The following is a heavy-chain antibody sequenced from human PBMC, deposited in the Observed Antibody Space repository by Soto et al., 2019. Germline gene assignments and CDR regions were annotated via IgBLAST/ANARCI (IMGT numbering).Heavy chain of an antibody. CDR2: IYYSGST. Sequence: KPSETLSLTCTVSGGSISSYYWSWIRQPPGKGLEWIGYIYYSGSTNYNPSLKSRVTISVDTSKNQFSLKLSSVTAADTAVYYCATGWDKYYFDYWGQGTLVTVSS. CDR1: GGSISSYY. V-gene: IGHV4-59*01. J-gene: IGHJ4*02. CDR3: ATGWDKYYFDY. D-gene: IGHD1-26*01.